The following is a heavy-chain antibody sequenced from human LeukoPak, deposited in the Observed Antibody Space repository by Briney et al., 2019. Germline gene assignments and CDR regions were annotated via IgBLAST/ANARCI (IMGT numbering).Heavy chain of an antibody. Sequence: PGGSLRLSCAASGFTFSSYSMNWVRQAPGKGLEWVSYISSSSSTIYYADSVKGRFTISRDNAKNSLYLQMNSLRAEDTAVYYCARVYPPIAAAGKFYYYMDVWGKGTTVTVSS. J-gene: IGHJ6*03. V-gene: IGHV3-48*04. CDR2: ISSSSSTI. CDR1: GFTFSSYS. CDR3: ARVYPPIAAAGKFYYYMDV. D-gene: IGHD6-13*01.